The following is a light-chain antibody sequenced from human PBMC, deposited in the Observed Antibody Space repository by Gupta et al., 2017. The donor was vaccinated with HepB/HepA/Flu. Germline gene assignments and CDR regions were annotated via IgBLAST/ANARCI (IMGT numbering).Light chain of an antibody. V-gene: IGKV3-20*01. CDR1: QSVSSTF. CDR3: QQYHTDHPGYT. Sequence: EIVLTQSPGTLSLSPGERATLSCKTSQSVSSTFLAWYQQKPGQAPRLLISAASNRATGIPDICSGSGVGTYGALTIIILEPEDFEVYYCQQYHTDHPGYTFGQGTKMEIK. J-gene: IGKJ2*01. CDR2: AAS.